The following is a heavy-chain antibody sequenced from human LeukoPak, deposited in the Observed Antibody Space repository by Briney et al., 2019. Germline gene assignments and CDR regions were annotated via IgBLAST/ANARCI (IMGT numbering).Heavy chain of an antibody. CDR2: INPDGSST. D-gene: IGHD2-15*01. J-gene: IGHJ4*02. CDR3: AKTSGGSKYYFDY. Sequence: PGGSLRLSCAASGFTFSTYWMHWVRQAPGKGLVWVSRINPDGSSTDYADSVKGRFTISRDNAKNTLYLEMNSLRAEDSAVYYCAKTSGGSKYYFDYWGQGTLVTVSS. V-gene: IGHV3-74*01. CDR1: GFTFSTYW.